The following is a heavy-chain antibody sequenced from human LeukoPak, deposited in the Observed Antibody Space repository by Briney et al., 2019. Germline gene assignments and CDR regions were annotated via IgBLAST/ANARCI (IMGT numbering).Heavy chain of an antibody. CDR3: GSVVIDATFDY. J-gene: IGHJ4*02. V-gene: IGHV4-61*01. CDR2: IYYSGGT. D-gene: IGHD2-15*01. CDR1: GGSVSIGRYY. Sequence: SETLSLTCAASGGSVSIGRYYWNWIRQPPGKGLEWIGHIYYSGGTIYNPSLKSRVTILVDTSKNQFSLELSSVTAADTAVYYCGSVVIDATFDYWGQGTLVTVSS.